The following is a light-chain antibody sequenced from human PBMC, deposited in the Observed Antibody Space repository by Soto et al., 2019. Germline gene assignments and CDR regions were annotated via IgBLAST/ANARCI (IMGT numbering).Light chain of an antibody. CDR3: QQDNSSPLT. V-gene: IGKV3-20*01. Sequence: EIALTKSPGTLSPPPGPRANLSWRASQSITSSYLAWYQQKPGQAPRLLMYGASTRATGTPDRFSGSGSGTEFTLTISSLQPDDFATYYCQQDNSSPLTFGGGTKVDIK. CDR2: GAS. CDR1: QSITSSY. J-gene: IGKJ4*01.